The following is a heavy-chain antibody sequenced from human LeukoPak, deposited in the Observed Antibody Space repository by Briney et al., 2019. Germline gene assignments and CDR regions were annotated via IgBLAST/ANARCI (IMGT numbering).Heavy chain of an antibody. Sequence: GGSLRLSCAASGFTFSNYWMHWVRQTPGKGLGWVSRINSDASVTTYADSVKGRFTISRDNAKNTLYLQMNSLRAEDTAVYYCARVTAVAGTSVGVDAWGQGILVTVS. D-gene: IGHD6-19*01. CDR1: GFTFSNYW. V-gene: IGHV3-74*01. J-gene: IGHJ4*02. CDR2: INSDASVT. CDR3: ARVTAVAGTSVGVDA.